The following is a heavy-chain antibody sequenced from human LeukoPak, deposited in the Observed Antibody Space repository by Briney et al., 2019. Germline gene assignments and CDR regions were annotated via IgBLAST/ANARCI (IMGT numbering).Heavy chain of an antibody. CDR2: INPNSGGT. CDR3: ARLSTVTTSFDY. Sequence: VASVKVSCKASGYTFTGYYMHWVRQAPGQGLEWMGWINPNSGGTNYAQKFQGRVTMTRDTSISTAYMELSRLRSDDTAVYYCARLSTVTTSFDYWGQGTLVTVSS. CDR1: GYTFTGYY. J-gene: IGHJ4*02. D-gene: IGHD4-17*01. V-gene: IGHV1-2*02.